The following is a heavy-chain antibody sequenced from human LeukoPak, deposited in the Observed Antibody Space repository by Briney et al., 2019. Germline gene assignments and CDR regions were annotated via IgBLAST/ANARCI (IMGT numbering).Heavy chain of an antibody. CDR1: GFTVSSNY. CDR3: ARDSIAAAGSDAFDI. CDR2: ISSSSSYI. J-gene: IGHJ3*02. V-gene: IGHV3-21*01. D-gene: IGHD6-13*01. Sequence: GGSLRLSCAASGFTVSSNYMSWVRQAPGKGLEWVSSISSSSSYIYYADSVKGRFTISRDNAKNSLYLQMNSLRAEDTAVYYCARDSIAAAGSDAFDIWGQGTMVTVSS.